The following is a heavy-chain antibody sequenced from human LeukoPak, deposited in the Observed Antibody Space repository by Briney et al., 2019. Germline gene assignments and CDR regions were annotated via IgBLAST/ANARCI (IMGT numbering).Heavy chain of an antibody. V-gene: IGHV4-34*01. CDR2: INHSGST. CDR3: ARDRRGDFWSGVFDY. D-gene: IGHD3-3*01. CDR1: GGSFSGYH. Sequence: SETLSLTCAVYGGSFSGYHWSWIRQPPGKGLEWIGEINHSGSTNYNPSLKSRVTISVDTSKNQFSLKLSSVTAADTAVYYCARDRRGDFWSGVFDYWGQGTLVTVSS. J-gene: IGHJ4*02.